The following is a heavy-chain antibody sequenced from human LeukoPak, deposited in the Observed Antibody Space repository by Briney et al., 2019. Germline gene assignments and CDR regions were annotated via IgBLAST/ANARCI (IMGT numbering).Heavy chain of an antibody. D-gene: IGHD3-22*01. CDR3: AREPDYDSSGYAHPYFDY. J-gene: IGHJ4*02. CDR1: GFTFSSYR. Sequence: PGGSLRLSCAASGFTFSSYRMNWVRQAPGKGLEWVSVIYSGGSTYYADSVKGRFTISRDNSKNTLYLQMNSLRAEDTAVYYCAREPDYDSSGYAHPYFDYWGQGTLVTVSS. V-gene: IGHV3-66*01. CDR2: IYSGGST.